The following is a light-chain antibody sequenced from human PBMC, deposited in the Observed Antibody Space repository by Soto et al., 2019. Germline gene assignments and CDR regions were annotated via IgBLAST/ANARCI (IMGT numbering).Light chain of an antibody. Sequence: DFQMTQSPSFLSASVGDRVTITCRASQAIRNNLAWYQQKPGKLPHLLIYSASTLHSGVPSRFSGSGSGTEFILTISSLQPEDVGTYYCQKCDAAPFTFGHGTTVDIK. CDR3: QKCDAAPFT. CDR1: QAIRNN. J-gene: IGKJ3*01. V-gene: IGKV1-27*01. CDR2: SAS.